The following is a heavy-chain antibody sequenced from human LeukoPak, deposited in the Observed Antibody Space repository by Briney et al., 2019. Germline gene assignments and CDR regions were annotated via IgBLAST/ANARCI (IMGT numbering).Heavy chain of an antibody. CDR1: GGSFSGYY. CDR3: VSIRNFWSGRGYFDY. Sequence: SETLSLTCAVYGGSFSGYYWSWIRQPPGKGLEWIGEINHSGSTNYNPSLKSRVTISVDTSKNQFSLKLSSVTAADTAVYYCVSIRNFWSGRGYFDYWGQGTLVTASS. J-gene: IGHJ4*02. V-gene: IGHV4-34*01. D-gene: IGHD3-3*01. CDR2: INHSGST.